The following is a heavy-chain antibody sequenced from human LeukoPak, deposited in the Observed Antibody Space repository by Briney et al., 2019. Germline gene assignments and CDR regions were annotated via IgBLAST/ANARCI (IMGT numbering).Heavy chain of an antibody. CDR1: GYSISSGYF. CDR3: AGVTGYMIEDYFDY. CDR2: IYQRATV. D-gene: IGHD3-22*01. V-gene: IGHV4-38-2*02. J-gene: IGHJ4*02. Sequence: SETLSLTCNVSGYSISSGYFWGWVRQPPGKGLEWIGSIYQRATVHYNPSLKSRVTISVETSKNQFSLKLSSVTAADTAVYYCAGVTGYMIEDYFDYWGQGTLVTVSS.